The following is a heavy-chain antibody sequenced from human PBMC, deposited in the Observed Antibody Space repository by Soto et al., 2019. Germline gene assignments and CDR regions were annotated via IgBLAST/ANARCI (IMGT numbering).Heavy chain of an antibody. CDR3: ARDTTRDAYNTLYGINV. V-gene: IGHV4-31*03. Sequence: QVQLQESGPGLVKPSQTLSLTCTVSGGSISSGGYYWSWIRQHPGKGLEWIGHIYYSGATYYNPSLKSRITISVDTSNNQFSLRMSSVTAADTAVYYCARDTTRDAYNTLYGINVWGQGTTVTVSS. CDR1: GGSISSGGYY. CDR2: IYYSGAT. D-gene: IGHD1-1*01. J-gene: IGHJ6*02.